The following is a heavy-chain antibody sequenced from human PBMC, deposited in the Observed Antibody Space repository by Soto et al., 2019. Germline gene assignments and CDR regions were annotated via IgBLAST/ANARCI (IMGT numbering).Heavy chain of an antibody. J-gene: IGHJ4*02. CDR2: IDPFASDT. CDR3: AKLGSSTWPDDF. Sequence: GESLKISCQGSGYSFTNYWIHWVRQMPGKGLQWMGRIDPFASDTNYNPSFQGHVTISVDKSISTAYLQWSSLKASDTAMYYCAKLGSSTWPDDFWGQGTLVTV. V-gene: IGHV5-10-1*01. D-gene: IGHD6-13*01. CDR1: GYSFTNYW.